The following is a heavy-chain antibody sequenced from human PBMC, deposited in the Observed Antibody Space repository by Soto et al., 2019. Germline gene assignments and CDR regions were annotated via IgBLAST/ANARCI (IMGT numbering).Heavy chain of an antibody. CDR3: ARGVKAAAGTHGVYYYYYMDV. V-gene: IGHV4-34*01. CDR1: GGSFSGYY. J-gene: IGHJ6*03. Sequence: SETLSLTCAVYGGSFSGYYWSWIRQPPGKGLEWIGEINHSGSTNYNPPLKSRVTISVDTSKNQFSLKLSSVTAADTAVYYCARGVKAAAGTHGVYYYYYMDVWGKGTTVTVSS. CDR2: INHSGST. D-gene: IGHD6-13*01.